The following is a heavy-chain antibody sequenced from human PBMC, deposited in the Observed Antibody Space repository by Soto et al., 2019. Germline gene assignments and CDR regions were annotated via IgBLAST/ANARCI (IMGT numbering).Heavy chain of an antibody. CDR2: IIPIFGTA. CDR1: GGTFSSYA. CDR3: ARGGPGYSYGYHYYYGMDV. Sequence: SVKVSCKASGGTFSSYAISWVRQAPGQGLEWMGGIIPIFGTANYAQKFQGRVTITADESTSTAYMELSSLRSEDTAVYYCARGGPGYSYGYHYYYGMDVWGQGPTVTVSS. D-gene: IGHD5-18*01. J-gene: IGHJ6*02. V-gene: IGHV1-69*13.